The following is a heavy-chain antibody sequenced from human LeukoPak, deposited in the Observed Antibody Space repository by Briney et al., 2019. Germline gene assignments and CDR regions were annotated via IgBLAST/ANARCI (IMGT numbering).Heavy chain of an antibody. CDR2: INPNSGGT. CDR1: GYTFTGYY. V-gene: IGHV1-2*02. Sequence: GASVKVSCKASGYTFTGYYMHWVRQAPGQGLEWMGWINPNSGGTNYAQKLQGRVTMTTDTSTSTAYMELRSLRSDDTAVYYCARALTPSDAFDIWGQGTMVTVSS. CDR3: ARALTPSDAFDI. D-gene: IGHD3-16*01. J-gene: IGHJ3*02.